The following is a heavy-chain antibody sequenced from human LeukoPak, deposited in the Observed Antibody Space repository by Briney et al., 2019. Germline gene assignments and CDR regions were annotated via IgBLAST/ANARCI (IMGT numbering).Heavy chain of an antibody. CDR2: VHLNGAT. Sequence: SGTLSLTCAVSGGSILSTNWWSWVRQPPGKGLEWIGEVHLNGATNYNPSVGGRVTMSIDKSKNHLSLEVISVTAADTAMYYCTRESGAFSPFGFWGQGTLVTVSS. CDR3: TRESGAFSPFGF. CDR1: GGSILSTNW. D-gene: IGHD1-26*01. J-gene: IGHJ4*02. V-gene: IGHV4-4*02.